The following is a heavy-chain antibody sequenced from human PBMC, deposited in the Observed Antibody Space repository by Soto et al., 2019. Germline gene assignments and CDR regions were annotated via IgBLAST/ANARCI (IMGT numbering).Heavy chain of an antibody. Sequence: QITLKESGPTLVRPTQTLTLTCAFSGFSLSTSGVGVGWIRQPPGKALEWLAFIYWDDSKHYSPSLRSRLTITKDTSKNHVVLTMTNMDPMDTGTYYCAHKGPEDWPLDYWGQGTLVTVSS. J-gene: IGHJ4*02. D-gene: IGHD3-9*01. CDR1: GFSLSTSGVG. CDR3: AHKGPEDWPLDY. V-gene: IGHV2-5*02. CDR2: IYWDDSK.